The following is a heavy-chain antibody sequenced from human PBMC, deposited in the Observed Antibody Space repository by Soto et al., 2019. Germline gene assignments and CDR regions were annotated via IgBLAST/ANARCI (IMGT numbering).Heavy chain of an antibody. CDR3: ARWGNNKKLDY. J-gene: IGHJ4*02. CDR1: GFTFSSNG. D-gene: IGHD3-16*01. Sequence: QVQLEQSGGGVVQPGRSLRLSCAASGFTFSSNGMHWVRQAPGKGPEWVAVIWYDGSNKYYADSVEGRFTISRDNSKNTLYLQMNTLRAEDTAVYYCARWGNNKKLDYWGQGTLVTVSS. V-gene: IGHV3-33*01. CDR2: IWYDGSNK.